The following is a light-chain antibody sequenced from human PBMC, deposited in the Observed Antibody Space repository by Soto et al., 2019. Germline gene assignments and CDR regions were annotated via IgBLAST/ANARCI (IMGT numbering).Light chain of an antibody. Sequence: QSVLTQPPPVSGAPGQRVTISCTVSSSNIGAGYDVHWYQQLPGTAPKLLIYGNSNRPSGVPDRFSGSKSGTSASLAITGLQAEDEADYYCQSYDSSLSGSRVFGTGTKVTVL. CDR2: GNS. CDR3: QSYDSSLSGSRV. V-gene: IGLV1-40*01. J-gene: IGLJ1*01. CDR1: SSNIGAGYD.